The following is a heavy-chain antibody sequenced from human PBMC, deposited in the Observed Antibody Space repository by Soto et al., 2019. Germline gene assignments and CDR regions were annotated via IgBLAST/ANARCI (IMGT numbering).Heavy chain of an antibody. V-gene: IGHV4-59*01. CDR1: GGSISSYY. J-gene: IGHJ5*02. Sequence: SETLSLTCTVSGGSISSYYWSWIRQPPGKGLEWIGYIYYSGSTNYNPSLKSRVTISVDTSKNQFSLKLSSVTAADMAVYYCARVGNYGSGSYNWFDPWGQGTLVTAPQ. CDR2: IYYSGST. D-gene: IGHD3-10*01. CDR3: ARVGNYGSGSYNWFDP.